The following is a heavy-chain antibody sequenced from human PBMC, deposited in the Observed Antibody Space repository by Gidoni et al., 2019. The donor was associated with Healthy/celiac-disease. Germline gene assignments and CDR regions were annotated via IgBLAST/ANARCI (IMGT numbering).Heavy chain of an antibody. V-gene: IGHV3-23*01. D-gene: IGHD3-22*01. Sequence: EVQLLESGGGLVQPGGSLRLSCAASGFTFSSYAMSWVRQAPGKGLEWVSAISGSGGSTYYADSVKGRFTISRDNSKNTLYLQMNSLRAEDTAVYYCAKDRYYDRSGYPYYFDYWGQGTLVTVSS. CDR2: ISGSGGST. CDR1: GFTFSSYA. J-gene: IGHJ4*02. CDR3: AKDRYYDRSGYPYYFDY.